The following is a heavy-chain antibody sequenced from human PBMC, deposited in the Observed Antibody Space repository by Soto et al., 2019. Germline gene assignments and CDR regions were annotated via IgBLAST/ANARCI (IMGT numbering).Heavy chain of an antibody. CDR3: ARVRGYCGGDCYEPHFDY. V-gene: IGHV4-59*01. CDR2: IYYSGST. J-gene: IGHJ4*02. CDR1: GGSISSYY. Sequence: SETLSLTCTVSGGSISSYYWSWIRQPPRKGLEWIGYIYYSGSTNYNPSLKSRVTISVDTSKNQFSLKLSSVTAADTAVYYCARVRGYCGGDCYEPHFDYWGQGTLVTVSS. D-gene: IGHD2-21*02.